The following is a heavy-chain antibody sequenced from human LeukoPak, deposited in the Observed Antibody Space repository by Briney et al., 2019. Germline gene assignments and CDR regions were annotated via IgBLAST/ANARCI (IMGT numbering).Heavy chain of an antibody. CDR3: AREVAY. CDR2: IYYSGST. Sequence: SETLSLTCTVSGGSISSSSYYWGWIRQPPGKGLEWIGSIYYSGSTYYNPSLKSRVTTSVDTSKNQFSLKLTSVTAADTAVYYCAREVAYWGQGILVTVSS. J-gene: IGHJ4*02. V-gene: IGHV4-39*07. CDR1: GGSISSSSYY.